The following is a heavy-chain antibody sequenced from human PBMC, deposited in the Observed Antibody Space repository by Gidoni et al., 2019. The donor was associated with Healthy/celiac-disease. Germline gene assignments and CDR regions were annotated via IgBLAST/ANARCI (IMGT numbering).Heavy chain of an antibody. V-gene: IGHV1-69*02. J-gene: IGHJ4*02. D-gene: IGHD5-12*01. Sequence: QVQLVQSGAEVKKPGSSVKVSGKASGGTFSSYTISWVRQAPGQGLEWMGRIIPILGIANYAQKFPGRVTITADKSTSTAYMELSSLRSEDTAVYYCARGPSRDGYNLFDYWGQGTLVTVSS. CDR1: GGTFSSYT. CDR3: ARGPSRDGYNLFDY. CDR2: IIPILGIA.